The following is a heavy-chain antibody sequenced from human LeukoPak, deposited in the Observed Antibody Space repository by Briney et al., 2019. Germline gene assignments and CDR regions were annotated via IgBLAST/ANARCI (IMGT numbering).Heavy chain of an antibody. J-gene: IGHJ4*02. D-gene: IGHD5-12*01. Sequence: GGSLRLSCTASGFTFGDFAMSWFRQAPGTGLEWVGFIRSKAYGGTTEYAASVKGRFTISRDDSKSIAYLQMNSLKTEDTAVYYCARDPGSGYEEHFDYWGQGTLVTVSS. CDR3: ARDPGSGYEEHFDY. V-gene: IGHV3-49*03. CDR2: IRSKAYGGTT. CDR1: GFTFGDFA.